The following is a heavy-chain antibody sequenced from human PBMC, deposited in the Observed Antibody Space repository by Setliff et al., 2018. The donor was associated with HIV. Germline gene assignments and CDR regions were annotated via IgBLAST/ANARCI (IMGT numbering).Heavy chain of an antibody. CDR2: IIPIFPSP. CDR1: GDSFRRHA. J-gene: IGHJ4*02. CDR3: ARRTGLVLGDYDY. Sequence: SVKVSCKTSGDSFRRHAISWVRQAPGQGLEWMGGIIPIFPSPKYAEKFQGRVTITADESTSTAYMELSSLRFEDTAVYYCARRTGLVLGDYDYWGRGTLVTVSS. V-gene: IGHV1-69*13. D-gene: IGHD6-19*01.